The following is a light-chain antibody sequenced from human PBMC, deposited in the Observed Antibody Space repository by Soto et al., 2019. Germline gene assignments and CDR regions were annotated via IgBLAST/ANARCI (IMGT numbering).Light chain of an antibody. V-gene: IGKV1-5*01. CDR1: QSISSS. CDR2: DAS. J-gene: IGKJ2*01. CDR3: QQYESYPYS. Sequence: IQMTQSPSTVSASVGDRVTITCRASQSISSSLAWYQQKPEKAPKVLIYDASSLDSGVPPRFSGSGYGTAFTLTVSSLQPGDFAAYACQQYESYPYSFGQGTKLEIK.